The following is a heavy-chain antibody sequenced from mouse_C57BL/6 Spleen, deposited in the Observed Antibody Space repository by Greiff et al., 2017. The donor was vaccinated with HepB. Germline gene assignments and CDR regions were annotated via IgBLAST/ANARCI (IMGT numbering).Heavy chain of an antibody. CDR2: IDPSDSYT. D-gene: IGHD1-1*01. CDR3: ARGDYGSSFDY. Sequence: QLQQPGAELVKPGASVKLSCKASGYTFTSYWMQWVKQRPGQGLEWIGEIDPSDSYTNYNQKFKGKATLTVDTSSSTAYMQLSSLTSEDSAVYYCARGDYGSSFDYWGQGTTLTVSS. CDR1: GYTFTSYW. V-gene: IGHV1-50*01. J-gene: IGHJ2*01.